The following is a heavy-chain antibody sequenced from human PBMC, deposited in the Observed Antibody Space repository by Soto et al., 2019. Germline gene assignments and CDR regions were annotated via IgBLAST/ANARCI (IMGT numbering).Heavy chain of an antibody. V-gene: IGHV3-11*06. CDR3: ARDSPTSYSSSSNYYYYGMDV. CDR2: ISSSSSYT. CDR1: GFTFSDYY. J-gene: IGHJ6*02. D-gene: IGHD6-6*01. Sequence: LRLSCAASGFTFSDYYMSWIRQAPGKGLEWVSYISSSSSYTNYADSVKGRFTISRDNAKNSLYLQMNSLRAEDTAVYYCARDSPTSYSSSSNYYYYGMDVWGQGTTVTVSS.